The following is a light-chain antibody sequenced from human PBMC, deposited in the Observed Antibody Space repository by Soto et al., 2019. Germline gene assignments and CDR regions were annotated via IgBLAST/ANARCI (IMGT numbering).Light chain of an antibody. J-gene: IGLJ1*01. CDR1: SSNIGRNT. V-gene: IGLV1-44*01. CDR3: AAWDDSLNARYV. Sequence: QSVLTQPPPTSGNPGQRVTISCSGSSSNIGRNTVNWYQQLPGTAPKLLIFSNNQRPSGVPDRFSGSKSGTSASLAISGLQSEDEADHYCAAWDDSLNARYVFGAGTKVTVL. CDR2: SNN.